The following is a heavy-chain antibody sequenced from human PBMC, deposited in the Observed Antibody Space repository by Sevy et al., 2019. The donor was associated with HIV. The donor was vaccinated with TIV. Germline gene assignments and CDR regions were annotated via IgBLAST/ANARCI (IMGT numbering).Heavy chain of an antibody. J-gene: IGHJ5*02. CDR1: GFTVSSNY. CDR3: ARAASDNWFDP. V-gene: IGHV3-53*01. CDR2: IYSGGST. Sequence: GGSLRLSCAASGFTVSSNYMSWVRQAPGKGLEWVSVIYSGGSTYYADSVKDRFTISRDNSKNTLYLQMNSLRAEDTAVYYCARAASDNWFDPWGQGTLVTVSS.